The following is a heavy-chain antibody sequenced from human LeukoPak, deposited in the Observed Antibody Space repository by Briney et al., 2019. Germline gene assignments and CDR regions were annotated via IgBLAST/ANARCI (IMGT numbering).Heavy chain of an antibody. CDR2: ISWNSGSI. Sequence: PGGSLSLSCAASGLTLDDYAMHWVRQAPGKGLEWVSGISWNSGSIGYADSVKGRFTISRDNAKNSLYLQMNSLRAEDTALYYCAKESHSSGWRGYYFDYWGQGTLVTVSS. D-gene: IGHD6-19*01. J-gene: IGHJ4*02. V-gene: IGHV3-9*01. CDR3: AKESHSSGWRGYYFDY. CDR1: GLTLDDYA.